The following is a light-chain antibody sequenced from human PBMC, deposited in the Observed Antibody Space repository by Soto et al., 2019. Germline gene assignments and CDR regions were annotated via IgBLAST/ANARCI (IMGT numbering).Light chain of an antibody. V-gene: IGKV3-20*01. CDR3: QQYGSSPLT. CDR1: RSVSSSY. CDR2: GAS. Sequence: EIVLTQSPGTLSLSPGXRATLSCRASRSVSSSYLAWYQQKPGQAPRLLIYGASSRATGIPDRFSGSGSGTDFTLTISRLEPEDFAVYYCQQYGSSPLTFGGGTKVDIK. J-gene: IGKJ4*01.